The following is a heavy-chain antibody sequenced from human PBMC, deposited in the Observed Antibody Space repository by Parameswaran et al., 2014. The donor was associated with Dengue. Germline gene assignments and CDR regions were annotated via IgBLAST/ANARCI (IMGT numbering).Heavy chain of an antibody. CDR2: INTNTGNP. J-gene: IGHJ6*02. CDR3: ARDNYIYGMDV. Sequence: WVRQAPGQGLEWMGWINTNTGNPTYAQGFTGRFVFSLDTSVSTAYLQISSLKAEDTAVYYCARDNYIYGMDVWGQGTTVTVSS. V-gene: IGHV7-4-1*02. D-gene: IGHD4-11*01.